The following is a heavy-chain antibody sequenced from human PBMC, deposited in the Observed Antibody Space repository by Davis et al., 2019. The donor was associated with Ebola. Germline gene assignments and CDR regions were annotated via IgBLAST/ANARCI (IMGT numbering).Heavy chain of an antibody. V-gene: IGHV3-48*03. CDR2: ISSSGSTI. Sequence: PGGSLRLSCSASGFTFSSYAMNWVRQAPGKGLEWVSYISSSGSTIYYADSVKGRFTISRDNAKNSLYLQMNSLRAEDTAVYYCARDRSPWETNGFADAFDIWGQGKMVTVSS. CDR1: GFTFSSYA. J-gene: IGHJ3*02. D-gene: IGHD1-26*01. CDR3: ARDRSPWETNGFADAFDI.